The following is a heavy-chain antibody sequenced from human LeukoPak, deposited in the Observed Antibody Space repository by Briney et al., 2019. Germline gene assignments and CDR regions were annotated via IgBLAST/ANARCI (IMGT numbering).Heavy chain of an antibody. D-gene: IGHD3-16*01. Sequence: GRSLRLSCAASGFTFDDYAMHWVRQAPGKGLEWVSGISWNSGSIGYADSVKGRFTISRDNAKNSLYLQMNSLRAEDTALYYRAKDQDGGPDYWGQGTLVTVSS. CDR1: GFTFDDYA. CDR2: ISWNSGSI. CDR3: AKDQDGGPDY. V-gene: IGHV3-9*01. J-gene: IGHJ4*02.